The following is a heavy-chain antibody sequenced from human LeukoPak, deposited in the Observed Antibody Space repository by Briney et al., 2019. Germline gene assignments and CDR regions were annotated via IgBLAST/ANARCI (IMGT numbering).Heavy chain of an antibody. CDR3: ARDGSYGDYVFEEFYFDY. J-gene: IGHJ4*02. CDR1: GGTFSSYA. V-gene: IGHV1-69*13. CDR2: IIPIFGTA. D-gene: IGHD4-17*01. Sequence: SVKVSCKASGGTFSSYAISWVRQTPGQGLEWMGGIIPIFGTANYAQKFQGRVTITADESTSTAYMELSSLRSEDTAVYYCARDGSYGDYVFEEFYFDYWGQGTLVTVSS.